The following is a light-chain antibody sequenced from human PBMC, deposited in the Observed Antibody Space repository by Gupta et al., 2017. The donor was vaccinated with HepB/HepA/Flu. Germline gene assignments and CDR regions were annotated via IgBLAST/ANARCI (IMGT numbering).Light chain of an antibody. CDR2: DVS. J-gene: IGLJ3*02. CDR1: SSDVDGYDY. CDR3: SSYTSSSTLV. V-gene: IGLV2-14*03. Sequence: QSALTQPASVSGSPGQSITISCTGTSSDVDGYDYVSWYQQHPGKAPKLTIYDVSDRPSGVSNRFSGSKSGNTASLTISGLQAEDEADYYCSSYTSSSTLVFGGGTKLTVL.